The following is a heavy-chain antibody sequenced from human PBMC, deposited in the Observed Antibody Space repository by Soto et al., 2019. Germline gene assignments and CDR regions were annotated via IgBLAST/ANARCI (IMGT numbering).Heavy chain of an antibody. J-gene: IGHJ4*02. V-gene: IGHV1-3*01. CDR2: INAGNGNT. CDR3: ARSSLSGEMATI. D-gene: IGHD5-12*01. Sequence: ASVKVSCKASGYTFTSYAMHWVRQAPGQRLEWMGWINAGNGNTKYSQKFQGRVTITRDTSASTAYMELSSLRSEDTAVYYCARSSLSGEMATIWRQGTLVTVSS. CDR1: GYTFTSYA.